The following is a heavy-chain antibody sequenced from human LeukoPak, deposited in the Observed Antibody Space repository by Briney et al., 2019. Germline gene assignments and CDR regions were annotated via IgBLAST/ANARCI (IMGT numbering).Heavy chain of an antibody. CDR3: AREGEQWLVLY. J-gene: IGHJ4*02. D-gene: IGHD6-19*01. V-gene: IGHV4-38-2*02. CDR1: GYSISSGYY. Sequence: PSETLSLTCAVSGYSISSGYYRGWIRQPPGQGLEWIGSIYHSGSTYYNPSLKSRVTISVDTSKNQFSLKLSSVTAADTAVYYCAREGEQWLVLYWGQGTLVTVSS. CDR2: IYHSGST.